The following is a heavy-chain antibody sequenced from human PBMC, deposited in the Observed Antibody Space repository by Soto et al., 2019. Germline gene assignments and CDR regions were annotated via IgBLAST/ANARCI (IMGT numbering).Heavy chain of an antibody. CDR1: GGSISSGGYY. Sequence: QVQLQESGPGLVKPSQTLSLTCTVSGGSISSGGYYWSWIRQHPGKGLEWIGYIYYSGSTYYNPSLKSRVTISVDTSKNQFSLKLSSVTAADTAVYYCARDGYCSGGSCCHAEYFQHWGQGTLVTVSS. J-gene: IGHJ1*01. V-gene: IGHV4-31*03. D-gene: IGHD2-15*01. CDR3: ARDGYCSGGSCCHAEYFQH. CDR2: IYYSGST.